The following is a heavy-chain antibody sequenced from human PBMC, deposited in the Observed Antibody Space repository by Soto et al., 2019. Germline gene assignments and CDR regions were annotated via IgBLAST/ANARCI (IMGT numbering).Heavy chain of an antibody. J-gene: IGHJ4*02. CDR1: GFTFSSYA. CDR3: AKDSDIVVVPAPTGFDY. D-gene: IGHD2-2*01. CDR2: ISGSGGST. Sequence: GSLRLSCAASGFTFSSYAMSWVRQAPGKGLEWVSAISGSGGSTYYADSVKGRFTISRDNSKNTLYLQMNSLRAEDTAVYYCAKDSDIVVVPAPTGFDYWGQGTLVTVSS. V-gene: IGHV3-23*01.